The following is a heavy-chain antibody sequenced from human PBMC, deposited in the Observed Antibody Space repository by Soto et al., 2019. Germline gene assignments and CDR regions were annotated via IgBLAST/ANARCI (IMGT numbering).Heavy chain of an antibody. J-gene: IGHJ5*02. D-gene: IGHD2-2*01. V-gene: IGHV3-23*01. CDR3: AKDPVPAANNWFDP. Sequence: EVQLLESGGGLVQPGGSLRLSCEASGFTFGSYVMSWVRQAPGKGLEWVSAISGSGGSTYYADSVKGRFTISRDNSKNTLYLQMNSLRAEDTAVYYCAKDPVPAANNWFDPWGQGTLVTVSS. CDR2: ISGSGGST. CDR1: GFTFGSYV.